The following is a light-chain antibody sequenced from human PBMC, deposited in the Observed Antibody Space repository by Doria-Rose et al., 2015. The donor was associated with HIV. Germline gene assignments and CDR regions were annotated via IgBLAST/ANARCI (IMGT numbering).Light chain of an antibody. CDR2: GAS. V-gene: IGKV3-20*01. Sequence: EIVLTQSPGTLSSSPGDSATLSCSASQSVSANYLAWYQQRPGQSPRLLIYGASSRATDIPDRFSGSGTGTDFTLIISRLEPEDFAVYYCHQYASSRTFGQGTKVEIK. CDR1: QSVSANY. CDR3: HQYASSRT. J-gene: IGKJ1*01.